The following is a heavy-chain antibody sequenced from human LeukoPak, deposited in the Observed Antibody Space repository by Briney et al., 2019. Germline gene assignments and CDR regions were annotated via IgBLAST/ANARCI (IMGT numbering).Heavy chain of an antibody. D-gene: IGHD1-26*01. CDR2: VYHSGNT. V-gene: IGHV4-38-2*02. CDR1: GYSLSSGYF. J-gene: IGHJ3*02. Sequence: PSETLSLTCTVSGYSLSSGYFWGWIRQPPGKGLEWIGSVYHSGNTNYNPSLKSRVTISVDTSKNQFSLKLTSVTAADTAVYYCARYRSGGDAFDIWGQGTMVTVSS. CDR3: ARYRSGGDAFDI.